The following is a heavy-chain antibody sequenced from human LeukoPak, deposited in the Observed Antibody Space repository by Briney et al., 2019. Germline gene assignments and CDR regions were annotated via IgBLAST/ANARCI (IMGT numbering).Heavy chain of an antibody. J-gene: IGHJ5*02. CDR1: GGSFSGYY. CDR3: ARIRYGDYPSWFDP. D-gene: IGHD4-17*01. Sequence: SETLSLTCAVYGGSFSGYYWSWIRQPPGKGLEWIGEINHSGSTNYNPSLKSRVTISVDTSKNQFSLKLSSVAAADTAVYYCARIRYGDYPSWFDPWGQGTLVTVSS. CDR2: INHSGST. V-gene: IGHV4-34*01.